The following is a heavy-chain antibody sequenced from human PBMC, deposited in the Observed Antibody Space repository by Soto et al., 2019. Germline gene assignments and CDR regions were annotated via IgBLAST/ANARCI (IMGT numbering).Heavy chain of an antibody. CDR3: AKVGYYGSGSLGFDP. D-gene: IGHD3-10*01. V-gene: IGHV3-74*01. CDR1: GFTFSSYW. J-gene: IGHJ5*02. Sequence: LRLSCAASGFTFSSYWMHWVRQAPGKGLVWVSRINNDGSSISYADSVKGRFTISRDNAKNTLYLQMNSLRVEDTAVYYCAKVGYYGSGSLGFDPWGQGTLVTVSS. CDR2: INNDGSSI.